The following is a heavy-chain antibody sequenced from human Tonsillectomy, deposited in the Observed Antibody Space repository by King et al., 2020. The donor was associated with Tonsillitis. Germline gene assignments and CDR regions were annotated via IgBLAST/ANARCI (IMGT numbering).Heavy chain of an antibody. J-gene: IGHJ6*02. V-gene: IGHV3-23*04. D-gene: IGHD7-27*01. Sequence: VQLVESGGGLVQPGGSLRLSCAASGFTFSSYSMTWVRQAPGKGLEWVSGISGSGASTYYADSVKGRFTISRDTSKNTLYLQMSSLSAEDTAIYYCAKATLTENAWSFYYAMDVWGLGTTVTVSS. CDR1: GFTFSSYS. CDR2: ISGSGAST. CDR3: AKATLTENAWSFYYAMDV.